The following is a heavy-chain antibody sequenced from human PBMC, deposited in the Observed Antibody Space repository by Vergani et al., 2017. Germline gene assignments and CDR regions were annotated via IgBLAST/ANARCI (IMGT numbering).Heavy chain of an antibody. V-gene: IGHV3-9*03. CDR2: ISWNSGRI. D-gene: IGHD5-12*01. J-gene: IGHJ4*02. Sequence: EVQLVESGGGLVQPGRSLRISCAASGFTFDDYAMHWVRQAPGKGLEWVSGISWNSGRIGYADSVKGRFTISRDNAKNSLYLQMNSLRAEDMALYYFAKDMSGYYYGPLDYWGQGTLVTVSS. CDR3: AKDMSGYYYGPLDY. CDR1: GFTFDDYA.